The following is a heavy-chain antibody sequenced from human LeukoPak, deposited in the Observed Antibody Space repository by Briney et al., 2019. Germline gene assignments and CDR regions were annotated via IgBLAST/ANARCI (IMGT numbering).Heavy chain of an antibody. CDR3: ARDLNPGSFDY. CDR2: IYSGGST. CDR1: GLSVSSNF. V-gene: IGHV3-53*01. Sequence: GGSLRLSCAATGLSVSSNFMSWVRQAPGKGLEWVSVIYSGGSTYYADSVKGRFTISRDNSKNTLYLQMNSLRAEDTAVYYCARDLNPGSFDYWGQGTLVTVSS. D-gene: IGHD1-14*01. J-gene: IGHJ4*02.